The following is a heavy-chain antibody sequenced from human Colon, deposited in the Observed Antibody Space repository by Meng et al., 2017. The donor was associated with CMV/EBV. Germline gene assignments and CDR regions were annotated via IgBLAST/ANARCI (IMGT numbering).Heavy chain of an antibody. V-gene: IGHV3-66*01. CDR1: GFTVSNNY. J-gene: IGHJ4*02. CDR2: LYSGGRT. Sequence: GESLKISCAASGFTVSNNYMNWVRQAPGKGLEWVSSLYSGGRTYYADSVKGRFTISRDNSKNTVYLQMNSLRDEDTAVYYCAKDGSRVTAAGTYFHYRGQGTLVTVSS. D-gene: IGHD6-13*01. CDR3: AKDGSRVTAAGTYFHY.